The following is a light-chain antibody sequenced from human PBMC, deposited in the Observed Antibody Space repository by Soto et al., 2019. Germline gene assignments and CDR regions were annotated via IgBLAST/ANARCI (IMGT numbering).Light chain of an antibody. J-gene: IGLJ1*01. Sequence: QSALHKPASVTGSPGQSITITCTGTSSDVGGYNYVSWYQQHPGKAPKLMIYDVSNRPSGVSYRFSGSKSGNTASLTISGLQAEDEADYYFIAYTTSSTYVFVTGTKVTVL. CDR1: SSDVGGYNY. CDR2: DVS. V-gene: IGLV2-14*01. CDR3: IAYTTSSTYV.